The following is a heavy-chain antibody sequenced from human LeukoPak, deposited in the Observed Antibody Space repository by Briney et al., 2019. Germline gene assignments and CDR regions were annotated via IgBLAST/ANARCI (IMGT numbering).Heavy chain of an antibody. CDR1: GFTFGSYG. CDR2: ISYDGSNK. V-gene: IGHV3-30*18. J-gene: IGHJ6*02. CDR3: AKGTKRGYCSSTSCYEGYYYYGMDV. Sequence: PGRSLRLSCAASGFTFGSYGMHWVRQAPGKGLEWVAVISYDGSNKYYADSVKGRFTISRDNSRNTLYLQMNSLRAEDTAVYYCAKGTKRGYCSSTSCYEGYYYYGMDVWGQGTTVTVSS. D-gene: IGHD2-2*01.